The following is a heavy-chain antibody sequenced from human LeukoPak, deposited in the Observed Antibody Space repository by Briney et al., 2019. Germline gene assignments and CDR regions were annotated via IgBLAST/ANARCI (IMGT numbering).Heavy chain of an antibody. Sequence: GGSLRLSCAASGFTFSSYSMNWVRQAPGKGLEWVSGINWNGGSTGYADSVKGRFTISRDNAKNSLYLQMNSLRAEDTALYYCARDLRGSIAAAGTFDYWGQGTLVTVSS. CDR2: INWNGGST. CDR3: ARDLRGSIAAAGTFDY. D-gene: IGHD6-13*01. CDR1: GFTFSSYS. V-gene: IGHV3-20*04. J-gene: IGHJ4*02.